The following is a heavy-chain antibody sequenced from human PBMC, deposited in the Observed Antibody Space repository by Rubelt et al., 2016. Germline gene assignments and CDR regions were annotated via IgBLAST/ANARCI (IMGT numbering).Heavy chain of an antibody. Sequence: QVQLVQSGAEVKKPGASVKVSCKASGYTFTGYYMHWVRQAPGQGLEWMGWINPNSGGTNYARKFQGWVTMTSDTSISTDDMELSRLRSDDTAVYYCAGGSWFRGAFDIWGQGTMVTVSS. CDR1: GYTFTGYY. CDR2: INPNSGGT. J-gene: IGHJ3*02. V-gene: IGHV1-2*04. D-gene: IGHD6-13*01. CDR3: AGGSWFRGAFDI.